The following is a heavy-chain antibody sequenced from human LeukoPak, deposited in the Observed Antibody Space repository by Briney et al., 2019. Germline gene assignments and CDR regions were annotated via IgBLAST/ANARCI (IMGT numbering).Heavy chain of an antibody. D-gene: IGHD2-2*01. Sequence: ASVKVSCKASGYTFTGYYMHWVRQAPGQGLEWMGWINPNSGGTNYAQKFQGRVTMTRNTSISTAYMELSRLRSDDTAVYYCARDRRGYCSSTSCPLSYYMDVWGKGTTVTVSS. CDR3: ARDRRGYCSSTSCPLSYYMDV. CDR2: INPNSGGT. V-gene: IGHV1-2*02. J-gene: IGHJ6*03. CDR1: GYTFTGYY.